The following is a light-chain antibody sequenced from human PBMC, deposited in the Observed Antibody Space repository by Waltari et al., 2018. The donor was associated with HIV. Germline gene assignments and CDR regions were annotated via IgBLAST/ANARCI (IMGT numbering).Light chain of an antibody. Sequence: DIVLTQSPGTLSLSPGELVTLSCRASLIVGGNSLAWYQQKPGQAPRLLIYGASSRATGIPDRFSGSGSGTDFTLTISRLEPEDFAVYYCQQYGSSPLFTFGPGTKVDIK. CDR1: LIVGGNS. V-gene: IGKV3-20*01. CDR2: GAS. J-gene: IGKJ3*01. CDR3: QQYGSSPLFT.